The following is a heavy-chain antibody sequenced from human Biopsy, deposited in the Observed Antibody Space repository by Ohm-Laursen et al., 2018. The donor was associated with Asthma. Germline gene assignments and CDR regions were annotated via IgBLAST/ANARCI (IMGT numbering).Heavy chain of an antibody. V-gene: IGHV1-69*06. CDR2: ISPVFGST. Sequence: SSVKVSCKASGGTFGNYAISWVRQAPGLGLEWMGGISPVFGSTNITQKFQGRVTISADIFTKTAYLEVSSLRSDDTAVYYCASPSSSREILYYYYNMDIWGQGTTVTV. D-gene: IGHD6-13*01. CDR1: GGTFGNYA. J-gene: IGHJ6*02. CDR3: ASPSSSREILYYYYNMDI.